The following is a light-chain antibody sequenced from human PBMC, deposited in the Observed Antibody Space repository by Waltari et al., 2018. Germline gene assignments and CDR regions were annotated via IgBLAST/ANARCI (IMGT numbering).Light chain of an antibody. CDR3: HQYYTSPNT. Sequence: DIVMAQSPDSLAVSLGERATIIRKSSQTILSPTNMNSLAWYQQKPGQPPTLLIYWASARQSGVPDRFSGRGSGTDFNLTIDGLQAEDVAIYYCHQYYTSPNTFGGGTQVEIK. CDR2: WAS. V-gene: IGKV4-1*01. CDR1: QTILSPTNMNS. J-gene: IGKJ4*01.